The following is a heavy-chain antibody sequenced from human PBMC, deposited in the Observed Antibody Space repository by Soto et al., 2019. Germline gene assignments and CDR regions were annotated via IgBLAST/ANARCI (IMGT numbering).Heavy chain of an antibody. D-gene: IGHD3-22*01. CDR2: IYHSGTT. J-gene: IGHJ4*02. CDR1: GGSIISSNW. V-gene: IGHV4-4*02. CDR3: AKDSYYDSSGYSFDY. Sequence: SETLSLTCAVSGGSIISSNWWTCVRQPPGKGLEWIGEIYHSGTTNYNPSLKSRVTISGDRSKNQFSLSLSSVTAEDTAVYYCAKDSYYDSSGYSFDYWGQGTLVTVSS.